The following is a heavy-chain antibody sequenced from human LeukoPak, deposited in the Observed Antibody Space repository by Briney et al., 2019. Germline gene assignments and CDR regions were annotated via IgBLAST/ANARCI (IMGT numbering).Heavy chain of an antibody. V-gene: IGHV3-30-3*01. CDR1: GFTFSSYA. Sequence: PGGSLRLSCAASGFTFSSYAMHWVRQAPGKGLEWVAVISYDGSNKYYADSVKGRFTISRDNSKNTLYLQMNSLRAEDTAVYYCARDAGLESYYYYYYGMDVWGKGTTVTVSS. CDR3: ARDAGLESYYYYYYGMDV. D-gene: IGHD1-1*01. CDR2: ISYDGSNK. J-gene: IGHJ6*04.